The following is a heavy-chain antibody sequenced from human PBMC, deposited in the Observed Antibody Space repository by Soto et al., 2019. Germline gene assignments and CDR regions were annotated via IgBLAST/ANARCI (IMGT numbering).Heavy chain of an antibody. Sequence: QVQLQESGPGLVKPSETLSLTCTVSGSSISSYYWSWIRQPPGKGLEWIGYIYYRGSTNYNPSLKSRVTISVDTCKNQFSLKLSSVTAADTAVYYCARHVIEYSSSSGWFDPWGQGTLVTVSS. V-gene: IGHV4-59*08. CDR2: IYYRGST. CDR1: GSSISSYY. D-gene: IGHD6-6*01. J-gene: IGHJ5*02. CDR3: ARHVIEYSSSSGWFDP.